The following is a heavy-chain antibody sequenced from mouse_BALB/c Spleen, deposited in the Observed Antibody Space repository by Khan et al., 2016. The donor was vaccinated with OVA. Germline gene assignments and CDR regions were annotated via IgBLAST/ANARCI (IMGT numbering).Heavy chain of an antibody. J-gene: IGHJ3*01. CDR1: GYTFTNYW. V-gene: IGHV1-7*01. CDR2: INPSTGYT. D-gene: IGHD1-1*01. CDR3: VNHGSSSAWFSY. Sequence: QVQLQQSGAELAKPGASVKMSCRASGYTFTNYWMHWVKQRPGQGLEWIGYINPSTGYTESNQKFKEKATLTADKSSSTAYMQLSSLTSEDSAVYYCVNHGSSSAWFSYWGQGTLVTVSA.